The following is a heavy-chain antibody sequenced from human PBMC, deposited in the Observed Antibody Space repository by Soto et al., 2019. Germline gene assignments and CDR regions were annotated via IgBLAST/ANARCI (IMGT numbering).Heavy chain of an antibody. CDR2: IYWNDDK. V-gene: IGHV2-5*01. D-gene: IGHD3-3*01. CDR3: AHGLQKYYDFWSGYQYNWFDP. J-gene: IGHJ5*02. CDR1: GGSISSSNW. Sequence: TLSLTCAVSGGSISSSNWWSWIRQPPGKALEWLALIYWNDDKRYSPSLKSRLTITKDTSKNQVVLTMTNMDPVDTATYYCAHGLQKYYDFWSGYQYNWFDPWGQGTLVTVSS.